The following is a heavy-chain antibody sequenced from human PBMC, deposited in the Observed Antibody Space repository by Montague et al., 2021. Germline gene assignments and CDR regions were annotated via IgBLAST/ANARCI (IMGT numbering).Heavy chain of an antibody. CDR3: AGDREHTYGRFFHP. J-gene: IGHJ5*02. Sequence: SETLSLTCTVSGGSISTYHWIWLRQPPGKGLEWIGETHYNGNTNYNYNPSLKSRVTISVDKSNNQFSLKLSSVTAADTAVYYCAGDREHTYGRFFHPWDQGTLVTVSS. D-gene: IGHD3-16*01. CDR1: GGSISTYH. CDR2: THYNGNT. V-gene: IGHV4-59*01.